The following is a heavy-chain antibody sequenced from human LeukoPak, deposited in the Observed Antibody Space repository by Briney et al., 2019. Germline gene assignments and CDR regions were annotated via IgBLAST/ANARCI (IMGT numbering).Heavy chain of an antibody. V-gene: IGHV3-53*01. CDR1: GYTVSSNY. Sequence: PGGSLRLSCAASGYTVSSNYMGWVRQAPGKGLEWVSVIYSGGSTYYADSVKGRFTISRDNSKNTLYLQMNSLRAEDTAVYYCARESPYYFDYWGQGTLVTVSS. CDR2: IYSGGST. CDR3: ARESPYYFDY. J-gene: IGHJ4*02.